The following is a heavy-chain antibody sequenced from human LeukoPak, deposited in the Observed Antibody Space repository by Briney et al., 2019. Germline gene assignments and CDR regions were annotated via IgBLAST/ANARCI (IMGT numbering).Heavy chain of an antibody. CDR2: ISSSSSYI. CDR1: GFTFSSYS. J-gene: IGHJ5*02. D-gene: IGHD3-10*01. CDR3: ARDRALRDDWFDP. Sequence: GGSLRLSCAASGFTFSSYSMNWVRQAPGKGLEWVSSISSSSSYIYYADSVKGRFTISRDNAKNSLYLQMNSLRAEDTAVYYCARDRALRDDWFDPWGQGTLVTVSS. V-gene: IGHV3-21*01.